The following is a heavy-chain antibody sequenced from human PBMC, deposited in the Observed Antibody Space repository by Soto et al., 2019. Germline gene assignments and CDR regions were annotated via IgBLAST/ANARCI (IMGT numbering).Heavy chain of an antibody. CDR2: IIPNFGTT. V-gene: IGHV1-69*01. D-gene: IGHD6-25*01. CDR1: GGSFSNFV. J-gene: IGHJ4*02. Sequence: QVQLVQSGAEVKKPGSSVKVSCKASGGSFSNFVISWVRQAPGQGLEWMGGIIPNFGTTNYAQKFQGKVTITADETTRTAYLELSGLTSEDTSVYYCATDVGGAATIRYWGQGTLVTVSS. CDR3: ATDVGGAATIRY.